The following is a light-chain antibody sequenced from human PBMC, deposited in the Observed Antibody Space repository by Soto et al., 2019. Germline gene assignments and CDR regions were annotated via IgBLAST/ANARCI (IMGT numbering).Light chain of an antibody. CDR3: AAWDDSINGYV. J-gene: IGLJ1*01. V-gene: IGLV1-44*01. Sequence: QSVLTQPPSASGTPGQRVTISCSGSTSDIGSNIVNWYQHLPGTAPKLLIYSNNERPSGVPDRFSGSKSGTSASLAISGLQSEDEADYFCAAWDDSINGYVFVTGTKVTVL. CDR2: SNN. CDR1: TSDIGSNI.